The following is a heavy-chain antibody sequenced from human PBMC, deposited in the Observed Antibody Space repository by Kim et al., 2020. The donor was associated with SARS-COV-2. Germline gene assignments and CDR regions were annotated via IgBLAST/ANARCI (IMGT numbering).Heavy chain of an antibody. V-gene: IGHV3-74*01. Sequence: GGSLRLSCAASGFTFSSYWMHWVRQAPGKGRVWVACIKSDGSSTLYADSVKGRFTIPRDNAKNTLYLEMNSLRVEDTAVYYCVRAAGGGVWGKGTTATV. CDR3: VRAAGGGV. D-gene: IGHD2-15*01. CDR1: GFTFSSYW. CDR2: IKSDGSST. J-gene: IGHJ6*03.